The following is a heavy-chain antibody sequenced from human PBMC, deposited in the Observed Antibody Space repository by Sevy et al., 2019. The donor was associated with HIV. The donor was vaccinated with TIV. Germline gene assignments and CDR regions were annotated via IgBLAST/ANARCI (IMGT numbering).Heavy chain of an antibody. D-gene: IGHD6-25*01. CDR2: ISDDGIST. Sequence: GGSLRLSCAASGFSFNSYWMHWVRQAPGKGLEWVSQISDDGISTTYADSVKGRFTISRDNAKNTLYLEMNRLRAEDTALYYCHAASQGSWGQGTLVTVSS. CDR1: GFSFNSYW. V-gene: IGHV3-74*01. J-gene: IGHJ5*02. CDR3: HAASQGS.